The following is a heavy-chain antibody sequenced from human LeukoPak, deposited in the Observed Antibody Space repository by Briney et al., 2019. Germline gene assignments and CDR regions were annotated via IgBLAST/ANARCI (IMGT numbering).Heavy chain of an antibody. CDR2: INSVGSST. CDR3: ARGEWFGELYY. J-gene: IGHJ4*02. D-gene: IGHD3-10*01. CDR1: GFTFSSFW. V-gene: IGHV3-74*01. Sequence: GGSLRLSCAASGFTFSSFWMHWVGQAPGKGLVWVSRINSVGSSTSYADSVKGRFTISRDNAKNSLYLQMNSLRAEDTAVYYCARGEWFGELYYWGQGTLVTVSS.